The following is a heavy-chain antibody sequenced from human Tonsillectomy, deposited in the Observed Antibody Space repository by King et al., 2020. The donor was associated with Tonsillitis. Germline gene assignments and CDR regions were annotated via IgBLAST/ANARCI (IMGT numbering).Heavy chain of an antibody. CDR1: GFTFSTYD. CDR2: IIPAGDT. Sequence: VQLVESGGGLVQPGGFLRLSCAASGFTFSTYDMHWVRQATGKGLEWVSGIIPAGDTYYPGSVKGRFTISRENAKNSLYLQMNSLTAGDTAVYYCARELGTPGHWYFDLWGRGTLVTVSS. D-gene: IGHD3-16*01. CDR3: ARELGTPGHWYFDL. J-gene: IGHJ2*01. V-gene: IGHV3-13*01.